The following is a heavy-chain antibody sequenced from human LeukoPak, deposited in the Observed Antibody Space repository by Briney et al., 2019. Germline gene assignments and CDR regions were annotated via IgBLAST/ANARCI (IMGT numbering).Heavy chain of an antibody. D-gene: IGHD5-12*01. CDR3: ARDRVVAPYYFDY. Sequence: GGSLRLSCAASGFTFRSYTMNWVRQAPGKGLEWVSSISSSSSYIYYADSMKGRFTISRDNAKNSLYLQMNSLRAEDTAVYYCARDRVVAPYYFDYWGQGNLVTVSS. CDR2: ISSSSSYI. V-gene: IGHV3-21*01. CDR1: GFTFRSYT. J-gene: IGHJ4*02.